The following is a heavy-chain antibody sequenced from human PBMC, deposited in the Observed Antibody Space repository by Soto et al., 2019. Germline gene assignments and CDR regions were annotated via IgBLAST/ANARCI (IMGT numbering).Heavy chain of an antibody. Sequence: PGESLKISGTASGYSFTNYWISWVRQMPGKGLEWMGKIDPSDSYTNYNPSFQGHVTISADKSISTAHLQWSSLEASDTAMYYCARHASYESGTSHPSYWGQGSLVTVSS. CDR3: ARHASYESGTSHPSY. CDR2: IDPSDSYT. J-gene: IGHJ4*02. D-gene: IGHD3-10*01. CDR1: GYSFTNYW. V-gene: IGHV5-10-1*01.